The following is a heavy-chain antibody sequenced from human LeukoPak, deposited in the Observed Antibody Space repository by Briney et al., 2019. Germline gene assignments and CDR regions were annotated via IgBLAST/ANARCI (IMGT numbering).Heavy chain of an antibody. V-gene: IGHV3-66*01. CDR3: ARVRRPYYYYYYMDV. J-gene: IGHJ6*03. CDR2: IYSGGST. Sequence: GGSLRLSCAASGFTVSSNYMSWVRQAPGKGLEWVSVIYSGGSTYYADSVKGRFTISRDNSKNTLYLQMNSLRAEDTAVYYCARVRRPYYYYYYMDVWGKGTTVTVSS. CDR1: GFTVSSNY. D-gene: IGHD1-1*01.